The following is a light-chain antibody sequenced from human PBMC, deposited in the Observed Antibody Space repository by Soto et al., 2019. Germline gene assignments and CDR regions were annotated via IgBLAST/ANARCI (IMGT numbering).Light chain of an antibody. CDR1: QSISNY. Sequence: DIQMTQSPSSLSASVGERVTITCRASQSISNYLNWYQQRPGKAPKLLIYAAPSLQTGVPSRFSGSGSGTEFTLTISSLQPEDFATYYCQHLNSYPYFGGGTKVDI. CDR3: QHLNSYPY. J-gene: IGKJ4*01. V-gene: IGKV1-17*01. CDR2: AAP.